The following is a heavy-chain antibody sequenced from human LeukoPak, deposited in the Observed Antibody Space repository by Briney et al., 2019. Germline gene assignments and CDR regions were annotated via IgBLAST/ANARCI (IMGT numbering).Heavy chain of an antibody. Sequence: SETLSLTCTVSGGSISSYYWGWIRQPAGKGLEWIGRIYTSGSTNYNPSLKSRVTISVDTSKNQFSLKLSSVTAADTAVYYCARGVSGYSYGRSEFDPWGQGTLVTVSS. CDR2: IYTSGST. CDR3: ARGVSGYSYGRSEFDP. V-gene: IGHV4-4*07. CDR1: GGSISSYY. D-gene: IGHD5-18*01. J-gene: IGHJ5*02.